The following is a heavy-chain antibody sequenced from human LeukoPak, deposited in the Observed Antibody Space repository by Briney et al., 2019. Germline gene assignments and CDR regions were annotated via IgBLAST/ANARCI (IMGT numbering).Heavy chain of an antibody. D-gene: IGHD5-18*01. CDR3: ARDTAMAVDY. V-gene: IGHV4-34*01. Sequence: SETLSLTCAVYGGSLSGYYWSWIRQPPGKGLEWIGEINHSGSTNYNPSLKGRVTISVDTSKNQFSLKLSSVTAADTAVYYCARDTAMAVDYWGQGTLVTVSS. CDR1: GGSLSGYY. CDR2: INHSGST. J-gene: IGHJ4*02.